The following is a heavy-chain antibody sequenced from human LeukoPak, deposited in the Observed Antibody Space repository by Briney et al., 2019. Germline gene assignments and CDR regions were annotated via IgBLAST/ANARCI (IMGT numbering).Heavy chain of an antibody. CDR1: GFDFTRDW. CDR3: ARRDPTTVTAFDY. V-gene: IGHV5-51*01. D-gene: IGHD4-17*01. Sequence: GESLKISCRFSGFDFTRDWIGWVRLMPGKGLEWMGIIFPDDSDTRYSPSFQGQATLSADKSISTAYLQWSSLKASDTAIYYCARRDPTTVTAFDYWGRGTLVTVSS. J-gene: IGHJ4*02. CDR2: IFPDDSDT.